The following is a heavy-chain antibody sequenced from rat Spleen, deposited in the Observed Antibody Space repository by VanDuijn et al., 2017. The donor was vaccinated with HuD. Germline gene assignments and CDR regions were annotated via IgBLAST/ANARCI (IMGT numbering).Heavy chain of an antibody. D-gene: IGHD3-1*01. V-gene: IGHV2S8*01. CDR1: GFSLSNYG. J-gene: IGHJ2*01. Sequence: VQLKESGPGLVQPSQTLSLTCTVSGFSLSNYGVIWVRQPPGKGLEWIAAISSGGSTYYNSALKSRLSISRDTSKSQVYLKMNSLQTDDTGTYYCTIHPRYWGQGVMVTVSS. CDR3: TIHPRY. CDR2: ISSGGST.